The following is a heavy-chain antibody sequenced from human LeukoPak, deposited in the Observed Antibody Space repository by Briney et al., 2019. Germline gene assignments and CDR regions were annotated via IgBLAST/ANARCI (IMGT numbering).Heavy chain of an antibody. J-gene: IGHJ6*03. CDR1: GGSISSGDYY. D-gene: IGHD5-18*01. CDR2: IYYSGST. Sequence: SSETLSLTCTVSGGSISSGDYYWSWIRQPPGKGLEWIGYIYYSGSTYYNPSLKSRVTISVDTSKNQFSLKLSSVTAADTAVYDCARDSADTAMALYYYYMDVWGKGTTVTVSS. CDR3: ARDSADTAMALYYYYMDV. V-gene: IGHV4-30-4*08.